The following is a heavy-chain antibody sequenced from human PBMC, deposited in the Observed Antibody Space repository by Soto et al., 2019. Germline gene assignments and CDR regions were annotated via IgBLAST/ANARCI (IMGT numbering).Heavy chain of an antibody. CDR1: GGSFSGYY. CDR3: VRVMGYCSSNSCYRTYYYMDV. J-gene: IGHJ6*03. Sequence: PSETLSLTCAVYGGSFSGYYWSWIRQPPGKGLEWIGEINHSGSTNYNPSIKSRVTISVDTSKNQFSLKLSSVTAADTAVYYCVRVMGYCSSNSCYRTYYYMDVWGKGTTVTVSS. CDR2: INHSGST. D-gene: IGHD2-2*01. V-gene: IGHV4-34*01.